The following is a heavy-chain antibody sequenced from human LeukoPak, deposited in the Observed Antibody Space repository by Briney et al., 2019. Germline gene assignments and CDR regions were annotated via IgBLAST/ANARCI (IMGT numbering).Heavy chain of an antibody. J-gene: IGHJ6*02. V-gene: IGHV3-21*01. D-gene: IGHD3-10*01. CDR2: ISSSSGII. CDR1: GFTFSSYS. CDR3: ARGPGSWYYGLDV. Sequence: GGALRLSCAASGFTFSSYSVNWVRQAPGKGLEWVSNISSSSGIIYYAASVKGRFTISRDNAKNSLYLQMNSLRAEDTAVYYCARGPGSWYYGLDVWGQGTTVTVPS.